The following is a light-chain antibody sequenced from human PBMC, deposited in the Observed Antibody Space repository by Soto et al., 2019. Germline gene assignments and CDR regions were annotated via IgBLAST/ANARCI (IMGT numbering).Light chain of an antibody. CDR2: VAS. V-gene: IGKV1-9*01. CDR3: QQLNSYPLT. CDR1: QGIKNY. Sequence: DIQATKYPFSLSASVGDRVTITCRASQGIKNYLAWYQQKPGKAPELLIYVASTLQSGVPSRFSGSGSGTDFTLTISSLQPEDFATYYCQQLNSYPLTFGGGTKVDIK. J-gene: IGKJ4*01.